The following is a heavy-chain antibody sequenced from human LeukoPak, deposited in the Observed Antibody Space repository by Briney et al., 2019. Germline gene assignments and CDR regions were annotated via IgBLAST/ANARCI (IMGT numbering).Heavy chain of an antibody. D-gene: IGHD6-19*01. CDR3: AAGWGIDSFDF. V-gene: IGHV4-59*12. J-gene: IGHJ3*01. Sequence: SETLSLTCAVSGGSISSYYWTWIRQPPGKGLEWIGFTGNTNSNPSPKSRVIISLETSKNQFSLKLNSVTAADTAVYFCAAGWGIDSFDFWGHGTMVIVSS. CDR2: TGNT. CDR1: GGSISSYY.